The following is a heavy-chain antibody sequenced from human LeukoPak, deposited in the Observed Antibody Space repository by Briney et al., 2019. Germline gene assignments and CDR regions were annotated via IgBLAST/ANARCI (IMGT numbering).Heavy chain of an antibody. D-gene: IGHD5-24*01. V-gene: IGHV4-59*01. CDR1: GDSISSYY. CDR3: ARDLNRDGYSGRAFDI. Sequence: SETLSLTCTVSGDSISSYYWSWIRQPPGKGLEWIGYIYYSGSTNYNPSLKSRVTISVDTSKNQFSLKLSSVTAADTAVYYCARDLNRDGYSGRAFDIWGQGTMVTVSS. CDR2: IYYSGST. J-gene: IGHJ3*02.